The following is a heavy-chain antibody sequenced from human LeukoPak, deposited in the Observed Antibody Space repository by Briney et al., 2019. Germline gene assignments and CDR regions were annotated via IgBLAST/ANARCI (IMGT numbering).Heavy chain of an antibody. CDR2: IYHSGST. D-gene: IGHD1-26*01. J-gene: IGHJ6*02. Sequence: SETLSLTCTVSGDSISSGYYWGGIGQPPGKGRGGMGRIYHSGSTYYNPSLKSRVTISVDTPKNQFSLKLSSVTAADTAVYYCARDRSLYYYYGMDVWGQGTTVTVSS. V-gene: IGHV4-38-2*02. CDR1: GDSISSGYY. CDR3: ARDRSLYYYYGMDV.